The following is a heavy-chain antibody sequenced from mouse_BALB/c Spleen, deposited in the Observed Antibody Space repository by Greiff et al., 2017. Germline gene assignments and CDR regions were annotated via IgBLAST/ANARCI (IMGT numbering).Heavy chain of an antibody. J-gene: IGHJ2*01. CDR2: IYPGDGDT. D-gene: IGHD1-1*01. V-gene: IGHV1-82*01. Sequence: VQLQQSGPELVKPGASVKISCKASGYAFSSSWMNWVKQRPGQGLEWIGRIYPGDGDTNYNGKFKGKATLTADKSSSTAYMQLSSLTSVDSAVYFCARGDYYGSSFDYWGQGTTLTVSS. CDR1: GYAFSSSW. CDR3: ARGDYYGSSFDY.